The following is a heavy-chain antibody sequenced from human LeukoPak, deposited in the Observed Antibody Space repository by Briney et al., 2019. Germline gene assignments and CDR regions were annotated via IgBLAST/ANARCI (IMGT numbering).Heavy chain of an antibody. CDR2: TSFDGSDN. D-gene: IGHD3-22*01. CDR1: GFPFSDYV. J-gene: IGHJ4*02. Sequence: GGSLRLSCAASGFPFSDYVMHWVRQAPGKGLKWVAVTSFDGSDNYYADSVKGRFTISRDNSKNTLYLQMNSLRPDDTAAYYCARAPGTMIVVDYWGQGTLVTVSS. CDR3: ARAPGTMIVVDY. V-gene: IGHV3-30*19.